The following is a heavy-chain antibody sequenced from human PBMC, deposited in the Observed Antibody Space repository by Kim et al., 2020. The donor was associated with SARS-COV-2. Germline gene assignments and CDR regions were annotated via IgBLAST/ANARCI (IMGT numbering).Heavy chain of an antibody. V-gene: IGHV4-61*01. J-gene: IGHJ5*02. CDR2: IYYSGST. Sequence: SETLSLTCTVSGGSVSSGSYYWSWIRQPPGKGLEWIGYIYYSGSTNYNPSLKSRVTISVDTSKNQFSLKLSSVTAADTAVYYCARGPLQYSSGWANWFDPWGQGTLVTVSS. CDR3: ARGPLQYSSGWANWFDP. CDR1: GGSVSSGSYY. D-gene: IGHD6-19*01.